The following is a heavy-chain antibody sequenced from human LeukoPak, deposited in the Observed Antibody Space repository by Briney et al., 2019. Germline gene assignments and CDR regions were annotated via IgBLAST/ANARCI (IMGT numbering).Heavy chain of an antibody. CDR1: GFTVSSNY. Sequence: GGSLRLSCAASGFTVSSNYMSWVRQAPGKGLEWVSVIYSGGSTYYADSVKGRFTISIDNSKNTLYLQMNSLRAEDTAVYYCARVEVGATSSLIDYWGQGTLVTVSS. J-gene: IGHJ4*02. CDR3: ARVEVGATSSLIDY. V-gene: IGHV3-53*01. D-gene: IGHD1-26*01. CDR2: IYSGGST.